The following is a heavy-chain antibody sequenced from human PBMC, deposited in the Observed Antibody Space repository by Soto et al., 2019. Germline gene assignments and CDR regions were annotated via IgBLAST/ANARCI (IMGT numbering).Heavy chain of an antibody. V-gene: IGHV1-69*01. Sequence: QVQLVQSGAVVKKPGSSVKVSRKASGGTFSSYAISWVRQAPGQGLEWMGGIIPISGTANYAQKFQGRVTITADESTSTAYMELSSLRSEYTAVYYCARSQGSSTSLEIYYYYYYGMDVWGQGTRVTVSS. CDR3: ARSQGSSTSLEIYYYYYYGMDV. CDR2: IIPISGTA. D-gene: IGHD2-2*01. CDR1: GGTFSSYA. J-gene: IGHJ6*02.